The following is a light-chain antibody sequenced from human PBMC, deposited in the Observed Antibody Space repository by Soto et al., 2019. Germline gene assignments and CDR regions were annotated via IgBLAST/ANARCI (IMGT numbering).Light chain of an antibody. V-gene: IGLV1-40*01. Sequence: QSALTQPPSVSGAPGQRVTISCTGSSSNFGAGYDVHWYQQLPGKAPKLLISGNTNRPSGVPDRFSGSKSGTSASLAISGLQAEDEADYYCQSYETSLRGYVFGTGTKVTVL. J-gene: IGLJ1*01. CDR1: SSNFGAGYD. CDR2: GNT. CDR3: QSYETSLRGYV.